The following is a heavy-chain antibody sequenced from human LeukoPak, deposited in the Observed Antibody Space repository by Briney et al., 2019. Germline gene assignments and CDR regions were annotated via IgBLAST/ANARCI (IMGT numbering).Heavy chain of an antibody. CDR2: INTNRGGT. Sequence: QGLEWMGWINTNRGGTNYAQKFQGRVTMTRDTSISTAYMELSRLRSDDTAVYYCARGGLLRYFDWLPPLFDYWGYGTRVTISS. J-gene: IGHJ4*03. V-gene: IGHV1-2*02. D-gene: IGHD3-9*01. CDR3: ARGGLLRYFDWLPPLFDY.